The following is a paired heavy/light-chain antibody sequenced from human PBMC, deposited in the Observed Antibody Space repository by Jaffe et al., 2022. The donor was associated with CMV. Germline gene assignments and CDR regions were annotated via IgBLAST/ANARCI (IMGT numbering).Heavy chain of an antibody. D-gene: IGHD3-3*01. CDR1: GFTFSSYA. CDR3: AKDPRGTYDFWSGSYYFDY. CDR2: ISGSGGST. Sequence: EVQLLESGGGLVQPGGSLRLSCAASGFTFSSYAMSWVRQAPGKGLEWVSAISGSGGSTYYADSVKGRFTISRDNSKNTLYLQMNSLRAEDTAVYYCAKDPRGTYDFWSGSYYFDYWGQGTLVTVSS. V-gene: IGHV3-23*01. J-gene: IGHJ4*02.
Light chain of an antibody. CDR1: QSVSSSY. V-gene: IGKV3-20*01. Sequence: EIVLTQSPGTLSLSPGERATLSCRASQSVSSSYLAWYQQKPGQAPRLLIYGASSRATGIPDRFSGSGSGTDFTLTISRLEPEDFAVYYCQQYGSSSWTFGQGTKVEIK. CDR2: GAS. CDR3: QQYGSSSWT. J-gene: IGKJ1*01.